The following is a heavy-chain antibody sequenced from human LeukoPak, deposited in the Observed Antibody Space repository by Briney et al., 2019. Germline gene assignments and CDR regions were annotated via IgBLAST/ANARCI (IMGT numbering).Heavy chain of an antibody. CDR3: AKNGGSYWTPYWYFDL. D-gene: IGHD1-26*01. CDR2: ISGSGGST. J-gene: IGHJ2*01. CDR1: GFTFSSYA. Sequence: GGSLRLSCAASGFTFSSYAMSWVRQAPGKGLEWVSAISGSGGSTYYADSVKGRFTISRDNSKNTLYLHMNSLRAEDTAVYYCAKNGGSYWTPYWYFDLWGRGTLVTVSS. V-gene: IGHV3-23*01.